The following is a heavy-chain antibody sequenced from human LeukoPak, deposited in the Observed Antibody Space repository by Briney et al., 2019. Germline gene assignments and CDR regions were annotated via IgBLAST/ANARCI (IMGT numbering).Heavy chain of an antibody. J-gene: IGHJ4*02. Sequence: ASVKVSCKASGYTLTGYYMHWVRQAPGQGLEWMGWINPNSGGTNYAQKFQGRVTMTRDTSISTAYMELSRLRSDDTAVYYCAREDYDFWSGYYDYWGQGTLVTVSS. CDR3: AREDYDFWSGYYDY. CDR2: INPNSGGT. V-gene: IGHV1-2*02. D-gene: IGHD3-3*01. CDR1: GYTLTGYY.